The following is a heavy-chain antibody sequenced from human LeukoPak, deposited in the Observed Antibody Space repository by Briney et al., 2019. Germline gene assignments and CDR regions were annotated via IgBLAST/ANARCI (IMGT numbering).Heavy chain of an antibody. V-gene: IGHV1-46*01. CDR2: INPSGGST. Sequence: ASVKVSCKASGYTFTSYYMHWVRQAPGQGLEWMGIINPSGGSTSYAQKFQGRVTMTRDMSTNTVYMELSSLRSEDTAVYYCAREGTAARTFDYWGQGTLVTVSS. D-gene: IGHD6-6*01. J-gene: IGHJ4*02. CDR1: GYTFTSYY. CDR3: AREGTAARTFDY.